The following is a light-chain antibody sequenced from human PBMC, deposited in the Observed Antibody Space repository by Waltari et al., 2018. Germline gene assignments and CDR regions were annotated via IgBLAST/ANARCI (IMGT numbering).Light chain of an antibody. CDR3: QQSYSAPRGIT. J-gene: IGKJ5*01. V-gene: IGKV1-39*01. Sequence: DIQMTQSPSSLSASVGDRVTITCRASQSISSYLNWYQQKPGKAPKLLIYAASSLQSGVPSRFSGSGSGTDVTLTISSLQPEDFATYFCQQSYSAPRGITFGQGTRLEIK. CDR2: AAS. CDR1: QSISSY.